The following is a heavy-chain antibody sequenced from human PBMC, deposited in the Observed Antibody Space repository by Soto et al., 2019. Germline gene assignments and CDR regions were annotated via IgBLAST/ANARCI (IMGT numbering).Heavy chain of an antibody. V-gene: IGHV4-34*01. D-gene: IGHD3-3*01. CDR1: GGSVNGYY. Sequence: SETLSLTCAVYGGSVNGYYWNWIRQPPEKGLEWIGEINHTGGTHYNPSLKSRVTMSVDTSKNQFSLRLSSVTAADTAIYYCATRITVFGLLIPPFDPWGQGTQVTVSS. CDR3: ATRITVFGLLIPPFDP. CDR2: INHTGGT. J-gene: IGHJ5*02.